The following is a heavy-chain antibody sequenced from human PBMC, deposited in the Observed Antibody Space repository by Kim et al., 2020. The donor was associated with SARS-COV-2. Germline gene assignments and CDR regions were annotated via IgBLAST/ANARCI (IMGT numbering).Heavy chain of an antibody. CDR3: ARVRQYGSGSYRLGFWFDP. J-gene: IGHJ5*02. CDR2: INAGNGNT. V-gene: IGHV1-3*01. CDR1: GYTFTSYA. Sequence: ASVKVSCKASGYTFTSYAMHWVRQAPGQRLEWMGWINAGNGNTKYSQKFQGRVTITRDTSASTAYMELSSLRSEDTAVYYCARVRQYGSGSYRLGFWFDPWGQGTLVTVSS. D-gene: IGHD3-10*01.